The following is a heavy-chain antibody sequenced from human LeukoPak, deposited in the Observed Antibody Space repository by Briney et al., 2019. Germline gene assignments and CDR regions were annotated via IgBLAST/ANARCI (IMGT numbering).Heavy chain of an antibody. CDR3: ARNYDYVWGSYRQHYYGMDV. J-gene: IGHJ6*04. CDR2: INHSGST. D-gene: IGHD3-16*02. CDR1: GGSFSGYY. V-gene: IGHV4-34*01. Sequence: SETLSLTCAVYGGSFSGYYWSWIRQPPGKGLEGIGEINHSGSTNYNPSLKSRVTISVDTSKNQFSLKLSSVTAADTAVYYCARNYDYVWGSYRQHYYGMDVWGKGTTVTVSS.